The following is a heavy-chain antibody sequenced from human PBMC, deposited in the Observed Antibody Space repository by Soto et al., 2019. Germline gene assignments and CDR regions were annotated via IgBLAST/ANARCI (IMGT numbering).Heavy chain of an antibody. D-gene: IGHD3-3*01. J-gene: IGHJ3*02. CDR3: AGDSGGFWTQSYAFDI. V-gene: IGHV1-46*01. CDR1: GYTFTSYY. CDR2: INPSGGST. Sequence: GASVKVSCKASGYTFTSYYMHWVRQAPGQGLEWMGIINPSGGSTTYAQKFQGRVTMTRDTSTSTVYMELSSLTSEDTAVYYCAGDSGGFWTQSYAFDIWGQGTMVTVS.